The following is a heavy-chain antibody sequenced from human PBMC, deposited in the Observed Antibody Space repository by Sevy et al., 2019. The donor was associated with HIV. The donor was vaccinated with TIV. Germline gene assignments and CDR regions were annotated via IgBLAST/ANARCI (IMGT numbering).Heavy chain of an antibody. D-gene: IGHD5-18*01. CDR2: ISGSGGST. V-gene: IGHV3-23*01. CDR3: AKDMKGYSYGYYFDY. J-gene: IGHJ4*02. CDR1: GFTFSSYA. Sequence: GGCLRLSCAASGFTFSSYAMSWVRQAPGKGLEWVSAISGSGGSTYYADSVKGRFTISRDNSKNTLYLQMNSLRAEDTAVYYCAKDMKGYSYGYYFDYWGQGTLVTVSS.